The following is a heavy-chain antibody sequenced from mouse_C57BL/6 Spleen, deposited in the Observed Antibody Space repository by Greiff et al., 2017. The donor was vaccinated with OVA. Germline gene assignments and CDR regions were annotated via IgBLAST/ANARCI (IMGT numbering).Heavy chain of an antibody. V-gene: IGHV14-3*01. J-gene: IGHJ4*01. CDR2: IDPANGST. CDR1: GFNIKNTY. Sequence: VQLKESVAELVRPGASVKLSCTASGFNIKNTYMHWVQQRPEQGLEWIGRIDPANGSTKYAPKLQGKATITTDTYSNTAYLQLSRHTSEDTASYYCAREGITDYAMDYWGQGTSVTVSS. CDR3: AREGITDYAMDY. D-gene: IGHD2-4*01.